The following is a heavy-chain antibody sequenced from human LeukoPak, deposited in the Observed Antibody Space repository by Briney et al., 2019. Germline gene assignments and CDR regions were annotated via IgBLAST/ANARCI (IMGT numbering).Heavy chain of an antibody. CDR1: GFTVSSNY. J-gene: IGHJ4*02. D-gene: IGHD2-2*01. V-gene: IGHV3-66*04. Sequence: GGSLRLSCAASGFTVSSNYMSWVRQAPGKGLEYISVVYTGGRTYYADSVKGRFTISRDNSKNTLYLQLNSLRAEDTAVYYCAKRGSTTYHFDSWGQGTLVTVSS. CDR2: VYTGGRT. CDR3: AKRGSTTYHFDS.